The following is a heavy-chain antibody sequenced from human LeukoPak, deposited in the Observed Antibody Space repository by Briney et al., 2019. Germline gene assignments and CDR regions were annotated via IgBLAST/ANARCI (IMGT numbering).Heavy chain of an antibody. CDR3: ARDFGVAAFDI. CDR1: GGSISSYY. J-gene: IGHJ3*02. D-gene: IGHD3-16*01. Sequence: PSETLSFTCTVSGGSISSYYWSWIRQPPGKGLEWIGYIYYSGSTNYNPSLKSRVTISVDTSKNQFSLKLSSVTAADTAVYYCARDFGVAAFDIWGQGTMVTVSS. CDR2: IYYSGST. V-gene: IGHV4-59*01.